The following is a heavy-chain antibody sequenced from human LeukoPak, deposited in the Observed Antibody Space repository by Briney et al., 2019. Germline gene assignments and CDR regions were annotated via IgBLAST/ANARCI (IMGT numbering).Heavy chain of an antibody. CDR1: GFTVSSNY. J-gene: IGHJ4*02. V-gene: IGHV3-53*01. CDR3: ARDSRSGSRTAAAYSDY. CDR2: IYSGGST. Sequence: SGGSLRLSCAASGFTVSSNYMSWVRQAPGKGLEWVSVIYSGGSTYYADSVKGRFTISRDNSKNTLYLQMNSLRAEDTAVYYCARDSRSGSRTAAAYSDYWGQGTLVTVSS. D-gene: IGHD6-13*01.